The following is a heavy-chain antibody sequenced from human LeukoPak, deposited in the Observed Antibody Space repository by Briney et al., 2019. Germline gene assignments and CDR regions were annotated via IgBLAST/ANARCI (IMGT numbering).Heavy chain of an antibody. Sequence: GGSLRLSCAASGFTFSSYGMHWVRQAPGKGLEWVAFIRYDGSNKYYADSVKGRFTISRDNSKNTLYLQMNSLRAEDTAVYYCAKGEYQPLSYFDYWGQGTLVTVSS. CDR3: AKGEYQPLSYFDY. CDR2: IRYDGSNK. J-gene: IGHJ4*02. V-gene: IGHV3-30*02. CDR1: GFTFSSYG. D-gene: IGHD2-2*01.